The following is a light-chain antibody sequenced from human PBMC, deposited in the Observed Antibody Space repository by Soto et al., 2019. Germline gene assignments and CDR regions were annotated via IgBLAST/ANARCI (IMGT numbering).Light chain of an antibody. CDR2: GAS. J-gene: IGKJ4*01. V-gene: IGKV3-20*01. CDR3: RQYGRSLGFA. Sequence: EILFTQSPATLSVSPGERAARSCRSSQSVSNNLAWYQQKPGQAPRLLIYGASNRATGIPDRFSGSGSGTDFTLTINRLEAEDFAVYYCRQYGRSLGFALGGGTKVDI. CDR1: QSVSNN.